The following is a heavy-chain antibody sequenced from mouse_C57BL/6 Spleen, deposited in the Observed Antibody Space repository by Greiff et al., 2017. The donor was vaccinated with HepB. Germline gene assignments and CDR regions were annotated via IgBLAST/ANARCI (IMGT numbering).Heavy chain of an antibody. CDR1: GYTFTSYW. CDR3: ARVFFPYYAMDC. V-gene: IGHV1-7*01. J-gene: IGHJ4*01. CDR2: LNPSSGYT. Sequence: VQVVESGAELAKPGASVKLSCKASGYTFTSYWMHWVNQRPGQGLEWIGYLNPSSGYTKYNQKFKDKATLTADKSSSTAYMQRSSLTYEDSAVYYCARVFFPYYAMDCWGQGPSVTVSP.